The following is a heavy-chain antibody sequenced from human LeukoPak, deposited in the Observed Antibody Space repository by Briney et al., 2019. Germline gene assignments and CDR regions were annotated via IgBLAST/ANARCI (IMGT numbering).Heavy chain of an antibody. CDR3: AKAPGPAAVGGFDY. Sequence: TGGSLRLSCAASGFTFSSYAMSWVRQAPGKGLEWVSAISGSGDSTYYADSVKGRFTISRDNSKNTLYLQMNSLRVEDTAVYYRAKAPGPAAVGGFDYWGQGTLVTVSS. D-gene: IGHD2-2*01. V-gene: IGHV3-23*01. CDR2: ISGSGDST. CDR1: GFTFSSYA. J-gene: IGHJ4*02.